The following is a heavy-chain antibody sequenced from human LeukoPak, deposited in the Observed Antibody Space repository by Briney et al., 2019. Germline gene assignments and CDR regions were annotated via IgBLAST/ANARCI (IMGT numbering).Heavy chain of an antibody. D-gene: IGHD3-10*01. CDR3: ARDGYYGSGSYSPFDY. CDR1: GGTFSSYA. CDR2: IIPIFGTA. Sequence: KVSRKASGGTFSSYAISSVRQAPGHGLEWMGGIIPIFGTANYAQKFHGRVTITADESTSTAYMELSSLRSEDTAVYYCARDGYYGSGSYSPFDYWGQGTLVTVSS. J-gene: IGHJ4*02. V-gene: IGHV1-69*01.